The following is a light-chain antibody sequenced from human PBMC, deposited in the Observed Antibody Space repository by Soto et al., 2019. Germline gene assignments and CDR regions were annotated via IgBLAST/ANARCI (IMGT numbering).Light chain of an antibody. V-gene: IGKV1-9*01. Sequence: IQLTQSPSTLSASVGERVTITCRASQGISSYLAWYQQKPGKAPKLLIYAASTLPSGVPSRFSVSGAGTDFTLTSSSLQPEDFATYYCQQLNSYPLTFGGGTKVDIK. CDR2: AAS. CDR1: QGISSY. J-gene: IGKJ4*01. CDR3: QQLNSYPLT.